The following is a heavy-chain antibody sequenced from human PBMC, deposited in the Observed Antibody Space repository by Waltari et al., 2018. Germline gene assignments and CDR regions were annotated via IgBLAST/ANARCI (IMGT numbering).Heavy chain of an antibody. CDR1: GGCFSGYY. V-gene: IGHV4-34*01. Sequence: QVQLQQWGAGLLKPSETLSLTCAVYGGCFSGYYWSWIHQHPGKGREWIGEINHSGSTNYHPSLKSRVTISVDTSKNQFSLKLSSVTAADTAVYYCARGNRIVVVTSNWFDPWGQGTLVTVSS. CDR3: ARGNRIVVVTSNWFDP. J-gene: IGHJ5*02. CDR2: INHSGST. D-gene: IGHD3-22*01.